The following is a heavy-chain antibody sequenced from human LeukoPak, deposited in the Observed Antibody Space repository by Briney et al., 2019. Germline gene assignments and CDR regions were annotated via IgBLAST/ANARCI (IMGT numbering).Heavy chain of an antibody. J-gene: IGHJ4*02. CDR2: INSDGSST. CDR3: ARDFYDFWSGYPYYFDY. Sequence: GGSLRLSCAASGFTFSSYWMHWVRQAPGKGLVWVSRINSDGSSTSYADSVKGRFTISRDNAKNTLYLQMNSLRAEDAAVYYCARDFYDFWSGYPYYFDYWGQGTLVTVSS. D-gene: IGHD3-3*01. V-gene: IGHV3-74*01. CDR1: GFTFSSYW.